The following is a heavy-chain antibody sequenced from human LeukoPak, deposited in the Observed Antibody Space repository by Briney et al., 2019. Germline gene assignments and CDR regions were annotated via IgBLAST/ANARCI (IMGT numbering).Heavy chain of an antibody. V-gene: IGHV4-31*03. CDR3: ARGETYYYDSSGYYSTLFDY. Sequence: SETLSLTCTVSGGSISSGGYYWSWIRQHPGKGLEWIVYIYYSGSTYYNPSLKSRVTISVDTSKNQLSLKLSSVTAADTAVYYCARGETYYYDSSGYYSTLFDYWGQGTLVTVSS. J-gene: IGHJ4*02. D-gene: IGHD3-22*01. CDR1: GGSISSGGYY. CDR2: IYYSGST.